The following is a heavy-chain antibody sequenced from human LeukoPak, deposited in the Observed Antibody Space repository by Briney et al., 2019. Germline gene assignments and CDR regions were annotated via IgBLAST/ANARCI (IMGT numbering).Heavy chain of an antibody. Sequence: SQTLSLTCGISGDSVSSNRVAWTWIRQSPSRGLEWLRRTYYRSKWYNDYAVSVKSRITINADTSKNQFSLQLNSVTPEDTAVYYCARAVAGRLDYWGQGTLVTVSS. D-gene: IGHD6-19*01. CDR3: ARAVAGRLDY. J-gene: IGHJ4*02. V-gene: IGHV6-1*01. CDR2: TYYRSKWYN. CDR1: GDSVSSNRVA.